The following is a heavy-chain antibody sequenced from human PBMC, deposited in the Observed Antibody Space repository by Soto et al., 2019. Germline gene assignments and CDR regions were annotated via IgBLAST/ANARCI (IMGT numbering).Heavy chain of an antibody. D-gene: IGHD2-15*01. CDR1: PSTSGGLH. CDR2: IHYSGST. CDR3: TKYRRTDAEGYSFDY. Sequence: SGTLSLTNILPPSTSGGLHWISIRKTPGKVLEWVGDIHYSGSTNYNPSLKSRVTMSVDSAKNQFSLQLSSVTAADTAVYFCTKYRRTDAEGYSFDYWGQGALVTVSS. J-gene: IGHJ4*02. V-gene: IGHV4-59*11.